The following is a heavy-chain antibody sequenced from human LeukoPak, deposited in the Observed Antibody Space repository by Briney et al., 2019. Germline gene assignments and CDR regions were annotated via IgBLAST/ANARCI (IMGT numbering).Heavy chain of an antibody. V-gene: IGHV1-46*01. CDR3: ARNRWLELRLHDAFDI. Sequence: ASVKVSCNASGYTFTICYMHWVWQAPGQGLGWMGIINPSGSSTSYAQKFQSRVTMTRDMSTSTVYMELSSLRSGDTAVYYCARNRWLELRLHDAFDIWGQGTMVTVSS. CDR2: INPSGSST. D-gene: IGHD6-19*01. CDR1: GYTFTICY. J-gene: IGHJ3*02.